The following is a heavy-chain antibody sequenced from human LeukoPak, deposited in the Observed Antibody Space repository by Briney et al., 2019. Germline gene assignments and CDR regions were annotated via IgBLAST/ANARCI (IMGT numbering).Heavy chain of an antibody. Sequence: RTSETLSLTCTVSGGSISSSSYYWGWIRQPPGKGLEWIGSIYYSGSTYYNPSLKSRVTISVDTSKNQFSLKLSSVTAADTAVYYCARLSHYYDSSGLFDYWGQGTLVTVSS. V-gene: IGHV4-39*01. J-gene: IGHJ4*02. CDR3: ARLSHYYDSSGLFDY. CDR2: IYYSGST. CDR1: GGSISSSSYY. D-gene: IGHD3-22*01.